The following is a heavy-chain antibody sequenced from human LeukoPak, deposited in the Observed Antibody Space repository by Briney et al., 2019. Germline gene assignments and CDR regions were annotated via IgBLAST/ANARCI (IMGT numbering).Heavy chain of an antibody. CDR2: INHSGST. V-gene: IGHV4-34*01. J-gene: IGHJ5*02. Sequence: SETLSLTCAVYGGSFSGYYWSWIRQPPGKGLEWIGEINHSGSTNYNPSLKSRVTISVDTSKNQFSLKLSSVTAADTAVYYCARVSSSSWSNWFDPWGQGTLVTVSS. CDR3: ARVSSSSWSNWFDP. CDR1: GGSFSGYY. D-gene: IGHD6-13*01.